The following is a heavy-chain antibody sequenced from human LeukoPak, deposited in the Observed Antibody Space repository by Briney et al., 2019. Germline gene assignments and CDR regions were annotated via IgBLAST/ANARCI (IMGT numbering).Heavy chain of an antibody. CDR1: GFTFDDYA. V-gene: IGHV3-9*01. Sequence: GRSLRLSCAASGFTFDDYAMHWVRQAPGKGLEWVSGISWNSGSIGYADSVKGRFTISRDNAKNSLYLQMNSLRAEDTALYYCAKDTKLAVAGTLDYWGQGTLVTVSS. CDR2: ISWNSGSI. D-gene: IGHD6-19*01. CDR3: AKDTKLAVAGTLDY. J-gene: IGHJ4*02.